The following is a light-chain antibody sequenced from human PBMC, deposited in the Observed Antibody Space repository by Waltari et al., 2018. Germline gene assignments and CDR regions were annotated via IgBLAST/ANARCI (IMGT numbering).Light chain of an antibody. CDR3: ALYMGSGIWV. J-gene: IGLJ3*02. CDR2: KAN. V-gene: IGLV8-61*01. Sequence: QTVVTQEPSLSVSPGGPLTPTCALSSGSLSTTSYATWYQQTPGQAPRTLVYKANARSSGVPDRFSGSILGNTAALTITGAQADDESDYYCALYMGSGIWVFGGGTRLTVL. CDR1: SGSLSTTSY.